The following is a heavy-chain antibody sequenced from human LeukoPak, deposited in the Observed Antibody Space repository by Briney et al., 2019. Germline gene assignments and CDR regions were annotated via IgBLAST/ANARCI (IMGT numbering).Heavy chain of an antibody. CDR3: ARVRTAMADFDY. CDR2: IYHSGST. D-gene: IGHD5-18*01. CDR1: GYSISSGYY. J-gene: IGHJ4*02. Sequence: SETLSLTCAVSGYSISSGYYWDWTRPPPGKGLEWIGSIYHSGSTYYNPSLKSRVTISVDTSKNQFSLKLSSVTAADTAVCYCARVRTAMADFDYWGQGTLVTVSS. V-gene: IGHV4-38-2*01.